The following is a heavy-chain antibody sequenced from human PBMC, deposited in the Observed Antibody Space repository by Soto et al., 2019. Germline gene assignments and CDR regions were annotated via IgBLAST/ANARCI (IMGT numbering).Heavy chain of an antibody. CDR3: AREEVPQWFTRGYYGMDV. CDR1: CGSFSGYY. J-gene: IGHJ6*02. CDR2: INHSGST. Sequence: SETLSVTCADYCGSFSGYYWTWLRQPPGKGLEWIGDINHSGSTNYKSSLKSRVTISVDTSKNQLSLKLRSVTAADTAVYYCAREEVPQWFTRGYYGMDVWGQGTTVTVSS. V-gene: IGHV4-34*01. D-gene: IGHD2-2*01.